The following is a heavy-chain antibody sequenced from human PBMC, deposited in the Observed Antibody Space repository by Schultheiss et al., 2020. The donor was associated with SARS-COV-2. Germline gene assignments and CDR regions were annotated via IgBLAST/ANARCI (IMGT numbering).Heavy chain of an antibody. CDR3: ARGAGTSLYYYYYGMDV. CDR1: GYSFSSGHY. CDR2: IYYSGST. Sequence: SETLSLTCAVSGYSFSSGHYWGWIRQPPGKGLEWIGSIYYSGSTYYNPSLKSRVTISVDTSKNQFSLKLSSVTAADTAVYYCARGAGTSLYYYYYGMDVWGQGTTVTVSS. V-gene: IGHV4-38-2*01. D-gene: IGHD1/OR15-1a*01. J-gene: IGHJ6*02.